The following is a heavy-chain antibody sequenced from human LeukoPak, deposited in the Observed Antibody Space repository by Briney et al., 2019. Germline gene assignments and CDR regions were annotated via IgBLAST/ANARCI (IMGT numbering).Heavy chain of an antibody. J-gene: IGHJ4*02. Sequence: PGGSLRLSCVTSGFTFSSYNMNWVRQAPGKGLEWVSSISSSSNYIYYGDSVKGRFTVSRDNAKNSLYLQMNSLRAEDTALYYCAKDRHYDSSGLIDWGQGTLVTVSS. D-gene: IGHD3-22*01. CDR1: GFTFSSYN. V-gene: IGHV3-21*04. CDR2: ISSSSNYI. CDR3: AKDRHYDSSGLID.